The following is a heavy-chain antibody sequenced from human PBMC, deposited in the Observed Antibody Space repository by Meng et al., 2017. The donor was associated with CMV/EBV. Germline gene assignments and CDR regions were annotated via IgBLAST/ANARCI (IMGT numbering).Heavy chain of an antibody. V-gene: IGHV3-21*01. CDR1: GFTFSSYS. CDR3: ARDRAAPGWFDP. J-gene: IGHJ5*02. D-gene: IGHD6-13*01. Sequence: GGSLRLSGAASGFTFSSYSMNWVRQAPGKGLEWVSSISSSSSYIYYADSVKGRFTISRDNAKNSLYLQMNSLRAEDTAVYYCARDRAAPGWFDPWGQGTLVTVSS. CDR2: ISSSSSYI.